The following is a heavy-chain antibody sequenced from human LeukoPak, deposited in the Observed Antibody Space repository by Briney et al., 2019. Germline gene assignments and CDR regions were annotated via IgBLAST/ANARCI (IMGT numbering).Heavy chain of an antibody. CDR2: INPNSGDT. V-gene: IGHV1-2*02. Sequence: ASVKVSCKASGYSFTGYYMHWVRQAPGQGLEWMGWINPNSGDTKYAQKFQGRVTMTRDTSISTAYMELTRLRSDDTAVYYCARDGNYDFWSGYRKIGQPDYWGQGTLVTVSS. D-gene: IGHD3-3*01. CDR3: ARDGNYDFWSGYRKIGQPDY. CDR1: GYSFTGYY. J-gene: IGHJ4*02.